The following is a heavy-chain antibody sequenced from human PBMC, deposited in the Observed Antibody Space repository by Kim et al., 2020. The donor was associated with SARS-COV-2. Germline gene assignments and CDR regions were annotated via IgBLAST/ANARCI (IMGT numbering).Heavy chain of an antibody. CDR3: ALLRQGPPRTDAFDI. Sequence: GGSLRLSCAASGFTFSSYAMHWVRQAPGKGLEYVSAISSNGGSTYYANSVKGRFTISRDNSKNTLYLQMGSLRAEDMAVYYCALLRQGPPRTDAFDIWGQGTMVTVSS. J-gene: IGHJ3*02. V-gene: IGHV3-64*01. CDR2: ISSNGGST. CDR1: GFTFSSYA.